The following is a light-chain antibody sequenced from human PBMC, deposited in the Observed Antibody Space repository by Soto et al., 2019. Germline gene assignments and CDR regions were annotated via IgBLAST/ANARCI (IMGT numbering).Light chain of an antibody. V-gene: IGKV1-39*01. Sequence: IPMTQSPASLSASVEYIVIITRQASQSISNHLNWYQQKPGKAPKLLIFAASSLQSGVPSRFSGSRSGPDFTLTISSLQPEDFATYYCQQSYSSPPTVGQGTKVDIK. CDR1: QSISNH. J-gene: IGKJ1*01. CDR3: QQSYSSPPT. CDR2: AAS.